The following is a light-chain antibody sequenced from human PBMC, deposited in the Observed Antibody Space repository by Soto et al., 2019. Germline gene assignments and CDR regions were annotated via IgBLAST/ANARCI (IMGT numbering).Light chain of an antibody. CDR2: GVN. J-gene: IGLJ2*01. CDR1: SSDVVRYDS. CDR3: SSYAGSNNYVV. Sequence: QSALAQPASVSGSPGQSITISCTGTSSDVVRYDSVSWYQQHPGKAPKLIIYGVNYRPSGVSDRFSGSKSGNTASLTISGLQAEDEADYYCSSYAGSNNYVVFGGGTKLTVL. V-gene: IGLV2-14*01.